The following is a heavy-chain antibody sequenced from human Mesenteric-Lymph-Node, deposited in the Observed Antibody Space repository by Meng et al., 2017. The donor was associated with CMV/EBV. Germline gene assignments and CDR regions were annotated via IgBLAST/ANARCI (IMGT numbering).Heavy chain of an antibody. D-gene: IGHD5-24*01. J-gene: IGHJ3*02. CDR3: AREMGIWLQSYHDAFDI. CDR2: AYNSGST. Sequence: SETLSLTCTVSGGSISSYYWSWIRQPAGKGLEWIGRAYNSGSTNYNPSLKSRVTMSLDTSKKQFSLKLSSVTAADTAVYYCAREMGIWLQSYHDAFDIWGQGTMVTVSS. V-gene: IGHV4-4*07. CDR1: GGSISSYY.